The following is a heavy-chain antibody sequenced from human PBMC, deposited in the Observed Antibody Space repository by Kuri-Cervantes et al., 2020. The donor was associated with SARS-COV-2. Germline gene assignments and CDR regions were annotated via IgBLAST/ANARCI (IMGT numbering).Heavy chain of an antibody. Sequence: SETLSPTCTVSGGSISSSYWSWNRQPPGKGLAWIGYIYYSGSTNYNPSLKSRVTISVDTSKNQFSLNLSSVTAADTAVYCCARTPRSNSMMPLSPDDYWGQGTLVTVSS. D-gene: IGHD1-26*01. J-gene: IGHJ4*02. V-gene: IGHV4-59*01. CDR1: GGSISSSY. CDR2: IYYSGST. CDR3: ARTPRSNSMMPLSPDDY.